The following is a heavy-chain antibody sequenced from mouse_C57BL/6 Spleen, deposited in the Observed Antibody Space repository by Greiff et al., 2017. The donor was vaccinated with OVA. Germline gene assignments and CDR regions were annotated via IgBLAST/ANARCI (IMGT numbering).Heavy chain of an antibody. D-gene: IGHD1-1*01. J-gene: IGHJ2*01. V-gene: IGHV1-80*01. CDR2: IYPGDGDT. CDR1: GYAFSSYW. CDR3: ARYSQFITTVVAHFDY. Sequence: VQLVESGAELVKPGASVKISCKASGYAFSSYWMNWVKQRPGKGLEWIGQIYPGDGDTNYNGKFKGKATLTADKSSSTAYMQLSSLTSEDSAVYFCARYSQFITTVVAHFDYWGQGTTLTVSS.